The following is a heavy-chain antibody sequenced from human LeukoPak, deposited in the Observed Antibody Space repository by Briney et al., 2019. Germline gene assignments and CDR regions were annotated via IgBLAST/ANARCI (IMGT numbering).Heavy chain of an antibody. V-gene: IGHV4-39*01. CDR1: GGSISSSRYY. CDR2: INYSGST. D-gene: IGHD3-22*01. Sequence: ASETLSLTCTVSGGSISSSRYYWGWIRQPPGKGLEWTGSINYSGSTYYNPSLKSRVTISVDTSKNQFSLKLSSVTAADTAVYYCARWQFILVDDSSGYYSHWGQGTLVTVSS. J-gene: IGHJ4*02. CDR3: ARWQFILVDDSSGYYSH.